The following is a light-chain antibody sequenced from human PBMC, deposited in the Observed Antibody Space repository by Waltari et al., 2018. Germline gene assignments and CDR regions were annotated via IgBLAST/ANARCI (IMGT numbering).Light chain of an antibody. Sequence: EIVLTQSPATLSLSPGERATLSCRATESVSTYLAWYQQKPGQAPRLLIYDAPNRATGIPARFSGSGSGTDFTLTISSLAPEDFAVYYCQQRSNWPLTFGGGTKVEIK. CDR2: DAP. CDR1: ESVSTY. CDR3: QQRSNWPLT. V-gene: IGKV3-11*01. J-gene: IGKJ4*01.